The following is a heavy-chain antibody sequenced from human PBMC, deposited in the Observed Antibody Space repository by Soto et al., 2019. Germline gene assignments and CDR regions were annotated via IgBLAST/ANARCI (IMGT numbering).Heavy chain of an antibody. D-gene: IGHD2-15*01. J-gene: IGHJ4*02. CDR1: GGSISSANW. Sequence: QVQLQESGPGLVKPSGTLSLTCAVSGGSISSANWWCWVRQPPGEGLEWIGEIDLSGRTNYNPSLKCRVPLSMDQSQKKLSLPLTSVTAVDTAVYYCAREILGGYSPAGYCGQGTLVTVSS. V-gene: IGHV4-4*02. CDR3: AREILGGYSPAGY. CDR2: IDLSGRT.